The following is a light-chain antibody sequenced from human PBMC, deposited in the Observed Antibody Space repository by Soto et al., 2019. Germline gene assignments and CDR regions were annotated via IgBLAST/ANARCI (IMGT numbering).Light chain of an antibody. CDR2: DAS. V-gene: IGKV3-11*01. CDR1: QSVSSY. Sequence: EIVLTQSPATLSLSPGERATLSCRASQSVSSYLAWYQQKSGQAPRLLIYDASNRATGIPARFSGSGSGPDFTLSISSLEPEDFAVYYCQQRSNWYTFGQGTKLEIK. J-gene: IGKJ2*01. CDR3: QQRSNWYT.